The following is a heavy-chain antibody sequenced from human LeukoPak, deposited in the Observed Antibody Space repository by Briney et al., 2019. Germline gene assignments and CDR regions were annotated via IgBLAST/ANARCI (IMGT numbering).Heavy chain of an antibody. CDR2: FDPEDGET. J-gene: IGHJ6*02. CDR3: ATGSMDV. Sequence: ASVKVSCKASGGTFSSYAISWVRQAPGKGLEWMGGFDPEDGETIYAQKFQGRVTMTEDTSTDTAYMELSSLRSEDTAVYYCATGSMDVWGQGTTVTVSS. CDR1: GGTFSSYA. V-gene: IGHV1-24*01.